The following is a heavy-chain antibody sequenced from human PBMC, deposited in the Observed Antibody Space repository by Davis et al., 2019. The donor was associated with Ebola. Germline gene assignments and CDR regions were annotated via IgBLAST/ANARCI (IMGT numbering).Heavy chain of an antibody. J-gene: IGHJ6*02. CDR2: IYYSGST. CDR1: GGSISSYY. Sequence: SETLSLTCTVSGGSISSYYWSWIRQPPGKGLEWIGYIYYSGSTYYNPSLKSRVTISVDTSKNQFSLKLSSVTAADTAVYYCARDRWFRNTAMVPVYYYGMDVWGQGTTVTVSS. V-gene: IGHV4-30-4*01. D-gene: IGHD5-18*01. CDR3: ARDRWFRNTAMVPVYYYGMDV.